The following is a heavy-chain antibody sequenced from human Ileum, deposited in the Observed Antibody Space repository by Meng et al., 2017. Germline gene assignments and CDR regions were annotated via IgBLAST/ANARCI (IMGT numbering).Heavy chain of an antibody. CDR2: INHSGNT. Sequence: QGESQQWGAGLLKPSETPSLTCAVYGGSFSGYYCSWLRQPPGKGLEWIGEINHSGNTNYNPSLKSRVTLSLDTSKNHFSLNLTSVTAADTAVYYCARGREQQLVRGFGYWGQGTLVTVSS. CDR1: GGSFSGYY. CDR3: ARGREQQLVRGFGY. D-gene: IGHD6-6*01. V-gene: IGHV4-34*01. J-gene: IGHJ4*02.